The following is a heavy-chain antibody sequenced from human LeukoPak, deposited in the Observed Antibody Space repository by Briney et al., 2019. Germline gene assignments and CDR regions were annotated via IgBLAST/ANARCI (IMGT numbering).Heavy chain of an antibody. CDR2: IGISSGNT. D-gene: IGHD2-2*01. CDR1: GFTFSSYS. CDR3: ARDTKYAFDN. J-gene: IGHJ4*02. V-gene: IGHV3-48*01. Sequence: GGSLRLSCAASGFTFSSYSMNGFRQAPGKGLEWISYIGISSGNTKYADSVKGRFTISGDKAKNSVYLQMNSLRVEDTAVYYCARDTKYAFDNWGQGTLVTVSS.